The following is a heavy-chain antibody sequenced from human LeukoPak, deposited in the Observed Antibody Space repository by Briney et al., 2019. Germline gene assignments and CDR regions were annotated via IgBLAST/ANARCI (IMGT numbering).Heavy chain of an antibody. CDR3: TRDLTGGLYFDY. J-gene: IGHJ4*02. Sequence: PSETLSLTCTVSGGSISRYYWSWIRQPPGKVLEWIGSIYYSGITNYNPSRKSRVSISVDTSKNQFSLRLSSVTAADTAIYYCTRDLTGGLYFDYWGQGTLVTVSS. CDR2: IYYSGIT. V-gene: IGHV4-59*01. CDR1: GGSISRYY. D-gene: IGHD7-27*01.